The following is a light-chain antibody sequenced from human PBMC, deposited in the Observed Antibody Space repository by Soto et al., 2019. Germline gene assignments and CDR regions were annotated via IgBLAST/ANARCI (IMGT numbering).Light chain of an antibody. CDR2: AVS. CDR1: SSDVGGYTY. CDR3: SSYTSGSTRVV. V-gene: IGLV2-14*03. J-gene: IGLJ2*01. Sequence: QSALTQPASVSGSPGQSITISCTGTSSDVGGYTYVSWYQQHPGKAPKVMIYAVSKRPSGISNRFSGSKSGNTASLTISGLQVEDEPDSYCSSYTSGSTRVVFGGGTKLTFL.